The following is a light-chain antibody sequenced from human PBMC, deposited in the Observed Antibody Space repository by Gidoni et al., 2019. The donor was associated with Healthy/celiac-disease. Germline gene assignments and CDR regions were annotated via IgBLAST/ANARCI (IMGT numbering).Light chain of an antibody. J-gene: IGKJ4*01. V-gene: IGKV1-39*01. CDR2: AAS. CDR1: QSISSY. CDR3: QQSYSTLT. Sequence: IQMNPSPSSLSASVGDRVTITCQASQSISSYLNWYQQKPEKAPQLLIYAASRLQSGVPSRFSGGGCGTDFTLTISSLQPEDFATYYCQQSYSTLTFGGGTKVEIK.